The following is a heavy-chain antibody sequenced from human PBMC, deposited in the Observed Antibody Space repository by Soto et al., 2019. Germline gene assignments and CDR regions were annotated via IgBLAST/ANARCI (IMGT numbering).Heavy chain of an antibody. V-gene: IGHV3-48*01. Sequence: PGGSLRLSCAASGFTFSSYSMNWVRQAPGKGLEWVSYISSSSSTIYYADSVKGRFTISRDNAKNSLYLQMNSLRAEDTAVYYCARDTAHYGDPPYYFDYWGQGTLVTVSS. CDR2: ISSSSSTI. CDR1: GFTFSSYS. CDR3: ARDTAHYGDPPYYFDY. D-gene: IGHD4-17*01. J-gene: IGHJ4*02.